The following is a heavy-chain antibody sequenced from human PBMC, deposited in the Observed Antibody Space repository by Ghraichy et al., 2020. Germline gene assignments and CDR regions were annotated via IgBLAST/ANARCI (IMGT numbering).Heavy chain of an antibody. CDR2: IYHSGST. CDR1: GGSISSDDYC. Sequence: SETLSLTCAVSGGSISSDDYCWIWIRQPPGKGREWIGYIYHSGSTYYNPSLKSRVTISVDRSKNQFSLKLSSVTAADTAVYYCARGYVYDSSGYYLPPFDYWGQGTLVTVSS. CDR3: ARGYVYDSSGYYLPPFDY. J-gene: IGHJ4*02. D-gene: IGHD3-22*01. V-gene: IGHV4-30-2*01.